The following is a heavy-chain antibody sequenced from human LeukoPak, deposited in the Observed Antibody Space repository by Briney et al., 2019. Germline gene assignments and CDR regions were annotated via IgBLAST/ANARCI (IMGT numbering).Heavy chain of an antibody. CDR3: AREGPDDAFDI. V-gene: IGHV1-46*01. J-gene: IGHJ3*02. Sequence: ASVKVSCKASGYTFTSYYMHWVRQAPGQGLEWMGIINPSGGSTSYAQKFQGRVTITADKSTSTAYMELSSLRSEDTAVYYCAREGPDDAFDIWGQGTMVTVSS. CDR2: INPSGGST. CDR1: GYTFTSYY.